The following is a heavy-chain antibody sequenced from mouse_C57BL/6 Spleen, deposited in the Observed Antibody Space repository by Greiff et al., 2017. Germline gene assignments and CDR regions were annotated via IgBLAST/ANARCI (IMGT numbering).Heavy chain of an antibody. CDR2: INYDGSST. D-gene: IGHD2-3*01. J-gene: IGHJ3*01. Sequence: EVKLVESEGGLVQPGSSMKLSCTASGFTFSDYYMAWVRQVPEKGLEWVANINYDGSSTYYLDSLKSRFIISRDNAKNILYLQMSSLKSEDTATYYCARENGIYDGYSDFAYWGQGTLVTVSA. CDR3: ARENGIYDGYSDFAY. V-gene: IGHV5-16*01. CDR1: GFTFSDYY.